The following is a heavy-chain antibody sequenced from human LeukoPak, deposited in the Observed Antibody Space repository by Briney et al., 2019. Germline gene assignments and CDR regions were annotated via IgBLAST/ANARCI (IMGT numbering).Heavy chain of an antibody. CDR2: ISAYNGNT. V-gene: IGHV1-18*04. J-gene: IGHJ4*02. CDR1: GYTFTGYY. D-gene: IGHD6-6*01. CDR3: ARDSPLEYSNSARGFDY. Sequence: ASVKVSCKASGYTFTGYYMHWVRQAPGQGLEWMGWISAYNGNTNYAQKLQGRVTMTTDTSTSTAYMELRSLRFDDTAVYYCARDSPLEYSNSARGFDYWGQGTLVTVSS.